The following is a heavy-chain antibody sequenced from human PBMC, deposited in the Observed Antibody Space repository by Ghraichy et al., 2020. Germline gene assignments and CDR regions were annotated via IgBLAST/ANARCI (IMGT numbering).Heavy chain of an antibody. CDR3: ARLSVGATGFDY. V-gene: IGHV4-34*01. D-gene: IGHD1-26*01. J-gene: IGHJ4*02. Sequence: SETLSLTCAVYGGSFSGYYWSWIRQPPGKGLEWIGEINHSGSTNYNPSLKSRVTISVDTSKNQFSLKLSSVTAADTAVYYCARLSVGATGFDYWGQGTLVTVSS. CDR1: GGSFSGYY. CDR2: INHSGST.